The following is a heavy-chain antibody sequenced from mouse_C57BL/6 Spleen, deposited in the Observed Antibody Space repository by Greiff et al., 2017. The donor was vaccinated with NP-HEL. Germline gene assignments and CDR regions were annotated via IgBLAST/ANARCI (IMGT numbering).Heavy chain of an antibody. V-gene: IGHV1-64*01. CDR1: GYTFTSYW. CDR2: IHPNSGST. Sequence: QVQLKESGAELVKPGASVKLSCKASGYTFTSYWMHWVKQRPGQGLEWIGMIHPNSGSTNYNEKFKSKATLTVDKSSSTAYMQLSSLTSEDSAVYYCASGAYYSNYEAWFAYWGQGTLVTVSA. D-gene: IGHD2-5*01. CDR3: ASGAYYSNYEAWFAY. J-gene: IGHJ3*01.